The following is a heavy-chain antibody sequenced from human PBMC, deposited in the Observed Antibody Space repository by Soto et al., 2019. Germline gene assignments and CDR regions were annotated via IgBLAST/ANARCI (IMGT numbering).Heavy chain of an antibody. V-gene: IGHV1-69*13. CDR2: IIPIFGTA. J-gene: IGHJ6*02. CDR3: ARGGRINYGMDV. CDR1: GGTFSSYA. Sequence: RASVKVSCKASGGTFSSYAISWVRQAPGQGLEWMGGIIPIFGTANYAQKFQGRVTITADESTSTAYMELSSLRSEDTAVYYCARGGRINYGMDVWGQGTTVTVSS. D-gene: IGHD1-26*01.